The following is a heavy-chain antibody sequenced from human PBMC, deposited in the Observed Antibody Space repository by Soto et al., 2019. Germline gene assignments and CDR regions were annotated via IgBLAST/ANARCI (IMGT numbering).Heavy chain of an antibody. V-gene: IGHV4-59*01. CDR2: IYYSGST. CDR3: ARSGQSSGWYEDYFDY. J-gene: IGHJ4*02. Sequence: SETLSLTCTVSGGSISSYYWSWIRQPPGKGLEWIGYIYYSGSTNYNPSLKSRVTISVDTSKNQFSLKLSSVTAADTAVYYCARSGQSSGWYEDYFDYLGQGNLVTVSS. D-gene: IGHD6-19*01. CDR1: GGSISSYY.